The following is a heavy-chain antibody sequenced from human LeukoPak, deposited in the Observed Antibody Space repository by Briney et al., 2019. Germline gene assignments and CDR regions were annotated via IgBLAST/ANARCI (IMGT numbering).Heavy chain of an antibody. J-gene: IGHJ4*02. CDR1: GGSISSSSYY. CDR3: ARQPYYYGSGSPWPD. Sequence: SETLSLTCTVSGGSISSSSYYWGWIRQPPGKGLEWIGSIYYSGSTYYNPSLKSRVTISVDTSKNQFSLKLSSVTAADTAVYYCARQPYYYGSGSPWPDWGQGTLVTVSP. D-gene: IGHD3-10*01. V-gene: IGHV4-39*01. CDR2: IYYSGST.